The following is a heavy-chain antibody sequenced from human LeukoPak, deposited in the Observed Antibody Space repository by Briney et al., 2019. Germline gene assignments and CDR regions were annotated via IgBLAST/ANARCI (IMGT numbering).Heavy chain of an antibody. CDR2: IYYSGST. J-gene: IGHJ3*02. CDR3: ARDLLDYYEVPNAFDI. Sequence: SETLSLTCTVSGGSISSSSYYWGWIRQPPGKGLEWIGSIYYSGSTYYNSSLKSRVTISVDTSKNQFSLKLSSVTAADTAVYYCARDLLDYYEVPNAFDIWGQGTMVTVSS. CDR1: GGSISSSSYY. D-gene: IGHD3-22*01. V-gene: IGHV4-39*07.